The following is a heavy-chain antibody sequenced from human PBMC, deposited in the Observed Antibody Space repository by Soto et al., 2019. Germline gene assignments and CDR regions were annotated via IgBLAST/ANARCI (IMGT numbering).Heavy chain of an antibody. D-gene: IGHD1-1*01. CDR2: ISYDGSNK. Sequence: QVQLVESGGGVVQPGRSLRLSFAASGFTFSSYGMHWVRQAPGKGLEWVAVISYDGSNKYYADSVKGRFTISRDNSKNTLYLQMNSLRAEDTAVYYCAKSVYNWNDGFFDYWGQGTLVTVSS. J-gene: IGHJ4*02. CDR1: GFTFSSYG. V-gene: IGHV3-30*18. CDR3: AKSVYNWNDGFFDY.